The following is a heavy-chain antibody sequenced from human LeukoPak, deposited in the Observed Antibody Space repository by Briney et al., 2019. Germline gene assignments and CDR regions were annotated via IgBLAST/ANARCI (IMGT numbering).Heavy chain of an antibody. V-gene: IGHV1-2*02. CDR1: GYTFTGYY. J-gene: IGHJ6*03. CDR3: ARVPGSGTTPNYYYYYMDV. Sequence: ASVKVSCKASGYTFTGYYMHWVRQAPGQRLEWMGWINPISGGTNYAQKFQGRVTMTRDTSISTAYMELSRLRSDDTAVYYCARVPGSGTTPNYYYYYMDVWGKGTTVTVSS. CDR2: INPISGGT. D-gene: IGHD1-1*01.